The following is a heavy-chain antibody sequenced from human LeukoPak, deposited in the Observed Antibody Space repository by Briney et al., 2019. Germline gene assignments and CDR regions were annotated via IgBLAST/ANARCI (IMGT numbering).Heavy chain of an antibody. Sequence: SETLSLTCTVSGGSLSSGSYYWSWIRQPAGTGLEWLGRIYTSGSTNYNPSLKSRVTISVDTSKNRFSLKLSSVTAADTAVYYRARGIKGDRSGNPLDYWGQGTLVTVSS. J-gene: IGHJ4*02. CDR1: GGSLSSGSYY. D-gene: IGHD3-22*01. CDR3: ARGIKGDRSGNPLDY. V-gene: IGHV4-61*02. CDR2: IYTSGST.